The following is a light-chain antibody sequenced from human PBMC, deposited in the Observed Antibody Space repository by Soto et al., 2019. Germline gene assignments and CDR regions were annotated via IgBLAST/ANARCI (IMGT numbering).Light chain of an antibody. CDR2: AAS. CDR3: LQDYNYPLT. CDR1: QGIRND. V-gene: IGKV1-6*01. Sequence: AIHTTQSPSSLSASVGDRVTITCRASQGIRNDLGWYQQKPGKAPKLLIYAASSLQSGVPSRFSGSGSGTDFTLTISSLQPEDFATYYCLQDYNYPLTFGQGTKVDIK. J-gene: IGKJ1*01.